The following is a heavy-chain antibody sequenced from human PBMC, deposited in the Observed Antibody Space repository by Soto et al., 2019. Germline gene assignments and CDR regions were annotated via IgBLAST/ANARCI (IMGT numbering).Heavy chain of an antibody. CDR2: IGGRGNSA. CDR3: VREGRGSFDV. Sequence: GSLSRSCAAARLIFTNYSMNWVRQAPGKGLEWVSVIGGRGNSAYYADSVQGRFTISRDNSKNTLSLQMSSLTADDTAIYYCVREGRGSFDVWGRGTMVTVSS. CDR1: RLIFTNYS. D-gene: IGHD5-12*01. V-gene: IGHV3-23*01. J-gene: IGHJ3*01.